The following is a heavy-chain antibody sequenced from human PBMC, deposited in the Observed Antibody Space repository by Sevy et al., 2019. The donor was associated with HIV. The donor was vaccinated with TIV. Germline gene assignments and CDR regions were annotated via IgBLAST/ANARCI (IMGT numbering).Heavy chain of an antibody. J-gene: IGHJ3*01. CDR2: LWSHGRRE. CDR3: AKEDDAFDV. Sequence: GGSLRLSCAGSGFTFSNYAMHWVRQAPGKGLECVAGLWSHGRREYYADFAKGRFTLSRDNSKNTVYLHMDSLRTDDTAVYYCAKEDDAFDVWGQGTMVTVSS. CDR1: GFTFSNYA. V-gene: IGHV3-33*03.